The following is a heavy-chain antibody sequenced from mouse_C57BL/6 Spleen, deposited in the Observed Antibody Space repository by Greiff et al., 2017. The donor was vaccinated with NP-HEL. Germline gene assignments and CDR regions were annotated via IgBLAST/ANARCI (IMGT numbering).Heavy chain of an antibody. D-gene: IGHD2-2*01. J-gene: IGHJ4*01. CDR3: ARKGMVTTGYYYAMDY. V-gene: IGHV2-2*01. CDR2: IWSGGST. Sequence: VMLVESGPGLVQPSQSLSITCTVSGFSLTSYGVHWVRQSPGKGLEWLGVIWSGGSTDYNAAFISRLSISKDNSKSQVFFKMNSLQADDTAIYYCARKGMVTTGYYYAMDYWGQGTSVTVSS. CDR1: GFSLTSYG.